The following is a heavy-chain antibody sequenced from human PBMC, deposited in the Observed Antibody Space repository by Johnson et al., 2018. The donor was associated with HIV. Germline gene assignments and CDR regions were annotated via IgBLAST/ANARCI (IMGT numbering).Heavy chain of an antibody. CDR2: IYSGGTT. CDR3: ARGGSSTSLDSFDI. CDR1: GFRFRSYV. J-gene: IGHJ3*02. V-gene: IGHV3-NL1*01. D-gene: IGHD2-2*01. Sequence: QVQLVESGGGVVQPGRSLRLSCAASGFRFRSYVMHWVRQAPGKGLEWVSLIYSGGTTYYADSVKGRFTISRDNSKNTLYLQMNSLGAEDTAVYYFARGGSSTSLDSFDIWGQGTMVTVSS.